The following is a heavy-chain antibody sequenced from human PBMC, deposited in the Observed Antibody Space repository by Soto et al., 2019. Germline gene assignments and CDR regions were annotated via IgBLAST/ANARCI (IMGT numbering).Heavy chain of an antibody. V-gene: IGHV3-74*01. CDR3: ARDGNTYYDFWSSYYTGSYYYYYMDV. CDR2: INSDGSST. CDR1: GFTFSSYW. D-gene: IGHD3-3*01. Sequence: EVQLVESGGGLVQPGGSLRLSCAASGFTFSSYWMHWVRQAPGKGLVWVSRINSDGSSTSYADSVKGRFTISRDNAKNTLYLQMNSLRAEDTAVYYCARDGNTYYDFWSSYYTGSYYYYYMDVWGKGTTVTVSS. J-gene: IGHJ6*03.